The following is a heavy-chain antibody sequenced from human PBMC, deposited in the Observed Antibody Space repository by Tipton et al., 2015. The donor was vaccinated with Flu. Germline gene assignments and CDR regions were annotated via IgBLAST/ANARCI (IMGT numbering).Heavy chain of an antibody. J-gene: IGHJ4*02. CDR3: AKATSSYSYGYSYDY. Sequence: SLRLSCAASGFTFSSYAMSWVRQAPGKGLEWVSAISGSGGSTYYADSVKGRFTISRDNSKNTLYLQMNSLRAEDTAVYYCAKATSSYSYGYSYDYWGQGTLVTVSS. CDR2: ISGSGGST. CDR1: GFTFSSYA. V-gene: IGHV3-23*01. D-gene: IGHD5-18*01.